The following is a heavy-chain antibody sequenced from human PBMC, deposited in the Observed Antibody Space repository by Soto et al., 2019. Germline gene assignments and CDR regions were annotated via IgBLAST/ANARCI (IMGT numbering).Heavy chain of an antibody. D-gene: IGHD2-2*02. CDR1: GYTFTSYG. CDR3: ARDPLIVVVPAAILDYYDCMDV. V-gene: IGHV1-18*01. Sequence: QVQLVQSGAEVKKPGASVKVSCKASGYTFTSYGISWVRQAPGQGLEWMGWISAYNGNTNYAQKIQGRVTMTTDTYTSTAYMELRRLRSDDTAVYYCARDPLIVVVPAAILDYYDCMDVWCQGTTVTVSS. CDR2: ISAYNGNT. J-gene: IGHJ6*02.